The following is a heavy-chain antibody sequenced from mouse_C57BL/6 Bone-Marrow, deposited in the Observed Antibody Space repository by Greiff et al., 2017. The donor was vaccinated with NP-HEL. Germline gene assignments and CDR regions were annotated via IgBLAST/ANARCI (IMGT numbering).Heavy chain of an antibody. D-gene: IGHD2-4*01. CDR2: IRNKANGYTT. CDR3: ARSIYYDYADDPFYAMDY. Sequence: EVMLVESGGGLVKPGGSLKLSCAASGFTFTDYYMSWVRQPPGKALEWLGFIRNKANGYTTEYSASVKGRFTISRDNSQSILYLQMNALRAEDSATYYCARSIYYDYADDPFYAMDYWGQGTSVTVSS. V-gene: IGHV7-3*01. J-gene: IGHJ4*01. CDR1: GFTFTDYY.